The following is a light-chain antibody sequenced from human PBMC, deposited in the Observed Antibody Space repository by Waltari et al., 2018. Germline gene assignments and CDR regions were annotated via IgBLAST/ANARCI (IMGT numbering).Light chain of an antibody. Sequence: QSVLTQPPSVSGAPGQRVTISCTGSWSNTGAGSDVPWYQQLPGKAPTLLVYGVNTRPPGVPDRFFGSKSGTSASLAIPGLQPEDEADYYCQSYDTSLGVVFGGGTKLTVL. J-gene: IGLJ2*01. CDR3: QSYDTSLGVV. CDR1: WSNTGAGSD. CDR2: GVN. V-gene: IGLV1-40*01.